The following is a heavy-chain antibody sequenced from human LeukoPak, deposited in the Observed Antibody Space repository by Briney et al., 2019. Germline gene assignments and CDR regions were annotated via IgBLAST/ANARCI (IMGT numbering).Heavy chain of an antibody. J-gene: IGHJ4*02. D-gene: IGHD6-19*01. CDR3: AKGDLAVAGLFHY. CDR2: ISYDGSNK. Sequence: PGRSLRLSCAASGFTFSSYGMHWVRQAPGKGLEWVAVISYDGSNKYYADSVKGRFTISRDNSKNTLYLQMNSLRAEDTAVYYCAKGDLAVAGLFHYWGQGTLVTVSS. CDR1: GFTFSSYG. V-gene: IGHV3-30*18.